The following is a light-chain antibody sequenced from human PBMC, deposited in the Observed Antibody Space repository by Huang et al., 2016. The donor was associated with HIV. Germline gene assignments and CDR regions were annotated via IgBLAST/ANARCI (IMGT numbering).Light chain of an antibody. CDR2: QVS. CDR1: QSLVSSDGNKY. V-gene: IGKV2-30*01. CDR3: MQGTHWPGT. Sequence: DVVMTQLPLSLPVALGQPASIFCKSSQSLVSSDGNKYLNWFQQRPGQPPRRLIYQVSNRDTVVPERFSGSGSGTHFALRINRVEAEDVAIYYCMQGTHWPGTFGQGTKMEI. J-gene: IGKJ1*01.